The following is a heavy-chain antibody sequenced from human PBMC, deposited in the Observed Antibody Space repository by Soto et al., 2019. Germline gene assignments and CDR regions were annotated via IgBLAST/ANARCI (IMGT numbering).Heavy chain of an antibody. V-gene: IGHV4-39*01. CDR3: ARYYASGNYQSPHAY. CDR2: IYYSGTT. D-gene: IGHD3-16*01. Sequence: SETLSLTCTVSGGSISSGTYHWDWIRQPPGKGLEWIGTIYYSGTTHYNPSLKSRVTISVDTSKSQFFLNLSSVTAADTAVYYCARYYASGNYQSPHAYWGQRALVPV. CDR1: GGSISSGTYH. J-gene: IGHJ4*02.